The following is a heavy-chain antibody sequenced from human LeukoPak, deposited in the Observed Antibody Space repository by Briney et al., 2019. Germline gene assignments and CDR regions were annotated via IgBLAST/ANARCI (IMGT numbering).Heavy chain of an antibody. D-gene: IGHD6-19*01. CDR2: ISNSGSMI. Sequence: GGSLRLSCAVSGLTFSSYNMNWVRQAPGKGLEWVSYISNSGSMIYYADSVKGRFTISRDNSKNTLYLQMNSLRAEDTAVYYCARADRYSSGWSPSFDIWGQGTMVTVSS. CDR3: ARADRYSSGWSPSFDI. CDR1: GLTFSSYN. V-gene: IGHV3-48*01. J-gene: IGHJ3*02.